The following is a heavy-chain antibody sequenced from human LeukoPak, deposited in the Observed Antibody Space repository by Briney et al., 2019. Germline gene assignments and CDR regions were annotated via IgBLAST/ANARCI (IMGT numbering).Heavy chain of an antibody. CDR1: GYTFTSYY. J-gene: IGHJ4*02. D-gene: IGHD2-2*01. Sequence: AASVKVSCKASGYTFTSYYMHWVRRGPGQGLEWMGIINPSGDSTSYAQKFQGRVTMTRDTSTSTVYMELSSLRSEDTAVYYCARDKGIVVVPAANAEVDYFDYWGQGTLVTVSS. CDR3: ARDKGIVVVPAANAEVDYFDY. CDR2: INPSGDST. V-gene: IGHV1-46*03.